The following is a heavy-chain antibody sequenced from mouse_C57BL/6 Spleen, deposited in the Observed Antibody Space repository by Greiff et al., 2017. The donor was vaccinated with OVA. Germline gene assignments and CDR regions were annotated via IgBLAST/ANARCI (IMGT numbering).Heavy chain of an antibody. CDR3: ARSGGGYDWFAY. V-gene: IGHV1-4*01. D-gene: IGHD2-2*01. CDR1: GYTFTSYT. CDR2: INPSSGYT. Sequence: VQLQQSGAELARPGASVKMSCKASGYTFTSYTMHWVKQRPGQGLEWIGYINPSSGYTKYNQKFKDKATLTADKSSSTAYMQLSSLTSEDSAVYYCARSGGGYDWFAYWGQGTLVTVSA. J-gene: IGHJ3*01.